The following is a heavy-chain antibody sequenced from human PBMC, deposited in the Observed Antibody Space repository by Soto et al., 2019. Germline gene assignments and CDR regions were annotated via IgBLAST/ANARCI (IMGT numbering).Heavy chain of an antibody. CDR3: ARDHRGTGAHDY. Sequence: EVQLVESGGGLVKPGGSLRLSCAASGFTFSSYSMNWVRQAPGKGLEWVSSISSSSSYIYYADSVKGRFTISRDNAKNSLYLQMNSLRADDTAVYYCARDHRGTGAHDYWGQGTLVLVSS. CDR2: ISSSSSYI. J-gene: IGHJ4*02. V-gene: IGHV3-21*01. D-gene: IGHD1-1*01. CDR1: GFTFSSYS.